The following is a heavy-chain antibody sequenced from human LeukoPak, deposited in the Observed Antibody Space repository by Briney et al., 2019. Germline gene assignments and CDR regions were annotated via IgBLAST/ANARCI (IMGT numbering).Heavy chain of an antibody. V-gene: IGHV3-48*04. CDR3: AREDRMYYDSSGLGY. Sequence: PGGSLRLSCAASGFTFSSCSMNWVRQAPGKGLEWVSYISSSSSTIYYADSVKGRFTISRDNAKNSLYLQMNSLRAEDTAVYYCAREDRMYYDSSGLGYWGQGTLVTVSS. J-gene: IGHJ4*02. CDR1: GFTFSSCS. D-gene: IGHD3-22*01. CDR2: ISSSSSTI.